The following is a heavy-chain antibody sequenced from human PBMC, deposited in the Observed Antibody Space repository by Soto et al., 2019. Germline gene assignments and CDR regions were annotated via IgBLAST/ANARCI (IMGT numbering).Heavy chain of an antibody. CDR3: ATDLLAVAGRNY. CDR1: GYTLTELS. Sequence: ASVKVSCKVSGYTLTELSMHWVRQAPGKGLEWMGGFDPEDGETIYAQKFQGRVTMTEDTSTDTAYMELSSLRSEDTAVYYCATDLLAVAGRNYWGQGTLVTVSS. D-gene: IGHD6-19*01. CDR2: FDPEDGET. J-gene: IGHJ4*02. V-gene: IGHV1-24*01.